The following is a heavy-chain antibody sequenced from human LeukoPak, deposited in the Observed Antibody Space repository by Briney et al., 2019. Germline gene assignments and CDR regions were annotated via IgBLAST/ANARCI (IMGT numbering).Heavy chain of an antibody. J-gene: IGHJ2*01. CDR3: ARDHVASRWPNWYSYL. Sequence: PGGSLRLSCAASGFAVSSNYMNWVRQAPGKGLEWVSVIYSGGSTYYADSVKGRFTISRDNSKNTLYLQMNSLRAEDTAVYYCARDHVASRWPNWYSYLCGRGTLVTVSS. D-gene: IGHD6-13*01. CDR2: IYSGGST. V-gene: IGHV3-53*01. CDR1: GFAVSSNY.